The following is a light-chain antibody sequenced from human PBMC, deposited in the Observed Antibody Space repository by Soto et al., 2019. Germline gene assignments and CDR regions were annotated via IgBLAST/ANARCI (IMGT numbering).Light chain of an antibody. Sequence: EIVLTQSPATLSLSPGERATLSCRASQSVSSYLAWYQQKPGQAPRLLIYDASNRATGIPARFSGSGSGTDFPLTVSSLEPEDFAVYYGQQRSNWPPMYTFGQGTKLESK. J-gene: IGKJ2*01. CDR3: QQRSNWPPMYT. CDR1: QSVSSY. CDR2: DAS. V-gene: IGKV3-11*01.